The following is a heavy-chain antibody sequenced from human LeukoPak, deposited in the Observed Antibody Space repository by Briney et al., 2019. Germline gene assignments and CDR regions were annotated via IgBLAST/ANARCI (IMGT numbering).Heavy chain of an antibody. V-gene: IGHV3-21*01. D-gene: IGHD1-26*01. J-gene: IGHJ5*02. CDR2: ISSSSSYM. CDR3: ARDRGSPGDNWFDP. Sequence: GGSLRLSCAASGFTFSSYSMNWVRQAPGKGLEWVSSISSSSSYMYYADSVKGRFTISRDNAKNSLYLQMNSLRAEDTAVYYCARDRGSPGDNWFDPWGQGTLVTVSS. CDR1: GFTFSSYS.